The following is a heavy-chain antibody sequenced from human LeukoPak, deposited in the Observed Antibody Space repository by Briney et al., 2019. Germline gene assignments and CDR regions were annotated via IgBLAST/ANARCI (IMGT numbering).Heavy chain of an antibody. J-gene: IGHJ4*02. CDR2: ISAYNGNT. CDR3: ARGVAGFGELLSRIDY. CDR1: GYTFTSYG. D-gene: IGHD3-10*01. V-gene: IGHV1-18*01. Sequence: GASVKVSCKASGYTFTSYGISWVRQAPGQGLEWMGWISAYNGNTNYAQKLQGRVTMTTDTSTSTAYMELRSLRSDDTAVYYCARGVAGFGELLSRIDYWGQGTLVTVSS.